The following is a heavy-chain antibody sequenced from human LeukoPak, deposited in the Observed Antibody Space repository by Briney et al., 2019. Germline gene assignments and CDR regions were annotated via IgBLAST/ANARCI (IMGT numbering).Heavy chain of an antibody. Sequence: GGALRLSCAASGFTFSSYEMNWVRQAPGKGLEGVSYISSSGSTIYYADSVKGRFTISRDNAKKSLYLQMNSLRAEDTAVYYCARDGQYQLRYDHFDYWGQGTLVTVSS. CDR3: ARDGQYQLRYDHFDY. CDR2: ISSSGSTI. D-gene: IGHD2-2*02. J-gene: IGHJ4*02. V-gene: IGHV3-48*03. CDR1: GFTFSSYE.